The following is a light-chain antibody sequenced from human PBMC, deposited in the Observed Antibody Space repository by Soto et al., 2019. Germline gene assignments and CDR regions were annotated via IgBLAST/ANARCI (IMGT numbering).Light chain of an antibody. Sequence: QLVLTQPASVSGSPGQSITISCTGTYSDVGGFNYVSWYQQHPGKAPKLMIYDVSNRPSGVSNRFSGSKSGNTASLTISGLQADDEADYYCSSYTSSNTVLFGGGTKLTVL. V-gene: IGLV2-14*03. CDR3: SSYTSSNTVL. CDR2: DVS. J-gene: IGLJ3*02. CDR1: YSDVGGFNY.